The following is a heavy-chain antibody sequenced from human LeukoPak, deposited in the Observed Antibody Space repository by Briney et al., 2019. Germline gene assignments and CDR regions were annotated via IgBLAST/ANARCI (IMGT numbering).Heavy chain of an antibody. J-gene: IGHJ5*02. V-gene: IGHV4-34*01. D-gene: IGHD6-19*01. CDR1: GESFSDYY. Sequence: SETLSLTSAVYGESFSDYYWNWIRQPPGKGLEWIGEINHSGATNYNPSLKSRVTMSVDPSKNQFSLKLTSVTAADTSVYYCARGPRDTSGWWGWFDTWGQGNLVSVSS. CDR2: INHSGAT. CDR3: ARGPRDTSGWWGWFDT.